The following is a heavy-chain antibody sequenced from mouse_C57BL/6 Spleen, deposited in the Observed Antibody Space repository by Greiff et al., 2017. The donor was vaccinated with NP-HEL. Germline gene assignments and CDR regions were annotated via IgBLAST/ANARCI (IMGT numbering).Heavy chain of an antibody. CDR2: INPGSGGT. CDR1: GYAFTNYL. Sequence: QVQLQQSGAELVRPGTSVKVSCKASGYAFTNYLIEWVKQRPGQGLEWIGVINPGSGGTNYNEKFKGKATLTADKSSSTAYMRLSSLTSEDSAVYFCARDYGYDAWFAYWGQGTLVTVSA. J-gene: IGHJ3*01. CDR3: ARDYGYDAWFAY. V-gene: IGHV1-54*01. D-gene: IGHD2-2*01.